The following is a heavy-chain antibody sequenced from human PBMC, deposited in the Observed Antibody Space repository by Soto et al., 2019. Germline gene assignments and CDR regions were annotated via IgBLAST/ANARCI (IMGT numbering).Heavy chain of an antibody. J-gene: IGHJ4*02. CDR3: SRDFKRYCSSPGSLEY. CDR1: GDSISSGDYY. CDR2: IYYSGNT. Sequence: QVQLRESGPGLVKPSQTLSLTCTVSGDSISSGDYYWSWIRQPPGKGLEWIGCIYYSGNTYYNPSLKRRFSISVDTAQIEFALQLSSVTVADTAVCYCSRDFKRYCSSPGSLEYWGLGTLVTVSS. V-gene: IGHV4-30-4*01. D-gene: IGHD6-6*01.